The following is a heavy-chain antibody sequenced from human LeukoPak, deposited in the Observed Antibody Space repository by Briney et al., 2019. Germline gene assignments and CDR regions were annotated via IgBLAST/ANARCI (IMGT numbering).Heavy chain of an antibody. CDR3: AREYYDILTGYQHWFDP. CDR1: GASISSYY. V-gene: IGHV4-59*12. J-gene: IGHJ5*02. CDR2: IYYSGST. D-gene: IGHD3-9*01. Sequence: SETLSLTCTVSGASISSYYWSWIRQPPGKGLEWIGYIYYSGSTYYNPSLKSRVTISVDTSKNQFSLKLSSVTAADTAVYYCAREYYDILTGYQHWFDPWGQGTLVTVSS.